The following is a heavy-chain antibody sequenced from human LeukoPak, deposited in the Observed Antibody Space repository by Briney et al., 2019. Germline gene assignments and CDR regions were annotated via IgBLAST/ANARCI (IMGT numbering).Heavy chain of an antibody. CDR1: GFTFSSYE. CDR3: ARGRGYYFDY. CDR2: ISSSGSTI. Sequence: GGSLRLSCAASGFTFSSYEMNWVRQAPGKGLERVSYISSSGSTIYYADSVKGRFTISRDNAKNSLYLQMNSLRAEDTAVYYCARGRGYYFDYRGQGTLVTVSS. V-gene: IGHV3-48*03. J-gene: IGHJ4*02.